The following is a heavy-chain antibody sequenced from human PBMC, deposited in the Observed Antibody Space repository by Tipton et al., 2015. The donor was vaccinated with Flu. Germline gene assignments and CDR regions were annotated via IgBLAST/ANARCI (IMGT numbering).Heavy chain of an antibody. CDR1: GGTFSSYA. Sequence: QVQLVQSGAEVKKPGSSVKVSCKASGGTFSSYAISWVRQAPGQGLEWMGGIIPIFGTANYAQKFQGRVTITADKSTSTAYMELSSLRSEDTAVYYCARAFSTWYDFWSGPNWFDPWGQGTLVTVSS. CDR3: ARAFSTWYDFWSGPNWFDP. V-gene: IGHV1-69*06. CDR2: IIPIFGTA. J-gene: IGHJ5*02. D-gene: IGHD3-3*01.